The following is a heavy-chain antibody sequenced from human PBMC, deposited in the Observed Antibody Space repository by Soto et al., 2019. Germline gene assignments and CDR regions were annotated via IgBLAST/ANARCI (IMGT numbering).Heavy chain of an antibody. J-gene: IGHJ4*02. V-gene: IGHV3-23*01. CDR2: ITGSGDST. CDR3: AKVFVFTIREGFDY. CDR1: GFTFSNYA. Sequence: PGGSLRLSCAASGFTFSNYAMSWVRQAPGKGLEWVSAITGSGDSTYYADTVKGRFTVSRDNSKNTLYLQMNSLRAEDTAVYYCAKVFVFTIREGFDYWGLGTLVTVSS. D-gene: IGHD3-3*01.